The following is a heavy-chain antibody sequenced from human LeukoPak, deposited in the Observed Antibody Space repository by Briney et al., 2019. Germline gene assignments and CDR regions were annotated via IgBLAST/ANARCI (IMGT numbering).Heavy chain of an antibody. J-gene: IGHJ4*02. Sequence: GGSLRLSCAASGFTFSSYAMSWVRQAPGKGLEWVSAISGSGGSTYYADSVKGRFTISRDNSKNTLYLQMNSLKAEDTAVYYCAKVSSSWYYFDYWGQGTLVTVSS. D-gene: IGHD6-13*01. CDR1: GFTFSSYA. V-gene: IGHV3-23*01. CDR3: AKVSSSWYYFDY. CDR2: ISGSGGST.